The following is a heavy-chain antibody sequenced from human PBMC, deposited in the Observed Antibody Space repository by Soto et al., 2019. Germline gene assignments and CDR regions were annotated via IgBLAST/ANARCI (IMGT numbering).Heavy chain of an antibody. J-gene: IGHJ3*02. CDR1: GFTFSSYW. CDR2: IKQDGSEK. V-gene: IGHV3-7*01. D-gene: IGHD6-19*01. Sequence: PGGSLRLSCAASGFTFSSYWMSWVRQAPGKGLEWVANIKQDGSEKYYVDSVKGRFTISRDNAKNSLYLQMNSLRAEDTAVYYCARDCGWLVSYDAFDIWGQGTMVTVSS. CDR3: ARDCGWLVSYDAFDI.